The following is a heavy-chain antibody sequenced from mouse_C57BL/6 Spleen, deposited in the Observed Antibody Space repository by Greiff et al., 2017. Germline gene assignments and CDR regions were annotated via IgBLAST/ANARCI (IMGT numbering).Heavy chain of an antibody. Sequence: EVQGVESGGGLVKPGGSLKLSCAASGFTFSSYAMSWVRQTPEKRLEWVATISDGGSYTYYPDNVKGRFTISRDNAKNNLYLQMSHLKSEDTAMYYCARGDGEYPYWGQGTLVTVSA. V-gene: IGHV5-4*01. CDR3: ARGDGEYPY. CDR1: GFTFSSYA. J-gene: IGHJ3*01. D-gene: IGHD2-13*01. CDR2: ISDGGSYT.